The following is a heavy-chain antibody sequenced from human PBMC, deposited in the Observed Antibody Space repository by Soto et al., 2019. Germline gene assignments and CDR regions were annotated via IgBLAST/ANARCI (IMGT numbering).Heavy chain of an antibody. D-gene: IGHD3-3*01. V-gene: IGHV4-59*01. J-gene: IGHJ5*02. CDR1: GGSISSYY. Sequence: SETLSLTCTVSGGSISSYYWSWIRQPPGKGLEWIGYIYYSGSTNYNPSLKSRVTISVDTSKNQFSLKLSSVTAADTAVYYCARGPPYDFWSGYYAAPNWFDPWGQGTLVTVSS. CDR3: ARGPPYDFWSGYYAAPNWFDP. CDR2: IYYSGST.